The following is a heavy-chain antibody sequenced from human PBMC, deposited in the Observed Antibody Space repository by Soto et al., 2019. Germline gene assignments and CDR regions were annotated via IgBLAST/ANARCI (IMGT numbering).Heavy chain of an antibody. CDR2: ISGSGGST. CDR1: GFTFSSYA. CDR3: ANQYYGSGSYSVYFDY. Sequence: QSGGSLRLSCAASGFTFSSYAMSWVRQAPGKGLEWVSAISGSGGSTYYADSVKGRFTISRDNSKNTLYLQMNSLRAEDTAVYYCANQYYGSGSYSVYFDYWGQGTLVTVSS. J-gene: IGHJ4*02. D-gene: IGHD3-10*01. V-gene: IGHV3-23*01.